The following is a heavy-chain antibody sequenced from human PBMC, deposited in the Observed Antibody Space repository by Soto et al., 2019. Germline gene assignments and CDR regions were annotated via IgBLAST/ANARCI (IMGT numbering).Heavy chain of an antibody. CDR1: GYNMTSYG. CDR3: ARDYYDSGTFGSAY. D-gene: IGHD3-10*01. V-gene: IGHV1-18*01. Sequence: QVQLVQSGGEVKKPGASVKVSCKTSGYNMTSYGISWVRQAPGQGLEWMGWTSAYNGYTDYAQKFQGRVTMTTDTXXSIAYMELRSLRSDDTAVYYCARDYYDSGTFGSAYWGQGTLVTVSS. CDR2: TSAYNGYT. J-gene: IGHJ4*02.